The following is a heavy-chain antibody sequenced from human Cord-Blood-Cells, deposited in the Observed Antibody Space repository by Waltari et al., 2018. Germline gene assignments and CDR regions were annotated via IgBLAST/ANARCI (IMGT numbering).Heavy chain of an antibody. CDR1: GGPISSSSYY. CDR3: ATGGAYYYDSSGHFDY. V-gene: IGHV4-39*01. Sequence: QLQLQESGPGLVKPSETLSLTCTVSGGPISSSSYYWGWIRQPPGKGLEWIGSIDYSGSTYYNPSLKSRVTISVDTSKNQFSLKLSSVTAADTAVYYCATGGAYYYDSSGHFDYWGQGTLVTVSS. CDR2: IDYSGST. D-gene: IGHD3-22*01. J-gene: IGHJ4*02.